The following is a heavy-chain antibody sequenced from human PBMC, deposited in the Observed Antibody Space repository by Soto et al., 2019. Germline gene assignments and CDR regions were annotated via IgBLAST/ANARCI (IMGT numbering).Heavy chain of an antibody. J-gene: IGHJ6*02. CDR1: GYTFTSYY. Sequence: QVQLVQSGAEVKKPGASVKVSCKASGYTFTSYYMHWVRQAPGQGLEWMGIINPSGGSTSYAQKFQGRVNMTRDTSTSTVYMELSSLRSEDTAVYYCARVGTMVRGVKNYYYGMDVWGQGTTVTVSS. V-gene: IGHV1-46*01. CDR3: ARVGTMVRGVKNYYYGMDV. D-gene: IGHD3-10*01. CDR2: INPSGGST.